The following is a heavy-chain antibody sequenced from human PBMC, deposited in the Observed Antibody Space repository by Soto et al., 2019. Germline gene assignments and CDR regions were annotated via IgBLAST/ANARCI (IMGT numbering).Heavy chain of an antibody. J-gene: IGHJ6*02. CDR1: GFTFSSYG. CDR2: ISYDGSNK. D-gene: IGHD6-13*01. CDR3: AKDAVAAAGRYYYYGMDV. V-gene: IGHV3-30*18. Sequence: QVQLVESGGGVVQPGRSLRLSCAASGFTFSSYGMHWVRQAPGKGLEWVAVISYDGSNKYYADSVKGRFTISRDNSKNTLYLQMNSLRAEDTAVYYCAKDAVAAAGRYYYYGMDVWGQGTTVTVSS.